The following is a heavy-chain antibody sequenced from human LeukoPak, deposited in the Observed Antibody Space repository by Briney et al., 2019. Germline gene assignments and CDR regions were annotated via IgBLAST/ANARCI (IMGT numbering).Heavy chain of an antibody. V-gene: IGHV4-30-2*01. Sequence: SETLSLTCAVSGGSISSGGYSWSWIRQPPGKGLEWIGYIYHSGSTYYNPSLKSRVTISVDRSKNQFSLKLSSVTAADTAVYYCARAYDFWGDAFDIWGQGTMVTASS. CDR2: IYHSGST. D-gene: IGHD3-3*01. CDR1: GGSISSGGYS. CDR3: ARAYDFWGDAFDI. J-gene: IGHJ3*02.